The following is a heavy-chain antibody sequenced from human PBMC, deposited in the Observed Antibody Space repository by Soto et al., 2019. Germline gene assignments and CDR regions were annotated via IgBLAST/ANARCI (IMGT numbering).Heavy chain of an antibody. CDR2: ISSSSGSI. Sequence: EVQLVESGGGLVKPGGSLRLSCAASGFTFSSYSMNWVRQAPGKGLEWVSSISSSSGSIYYADSVKGRFTISRDNAKNSLYLQMNSLRAEDTAVFYCARGRVPAAIFQGSGGAFDIWGQGTMVTVSS. CDR1: GFTFSSYS. V-gene: IGHV3-21*01. J-gene: IGHJ3*02. D-gene: IGHD2-2*01. CDR3: ARGRVPAAIFQGSGGAFDI.